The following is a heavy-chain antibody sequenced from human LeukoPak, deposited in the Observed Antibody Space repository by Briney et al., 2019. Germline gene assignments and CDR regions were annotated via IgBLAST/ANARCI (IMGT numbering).Heavy chain of an antibody. J-gene: IGHJ4*02. D-gene: IGHD3-22*01. Sequence: GGSLRLSCAASGFTFSSYGMHWVRQAPGKGLEWVAFIRYDGSNKYYADSVKGRFTISRDNSENTLYLQMNSLRAEDTAVYYCAKDRASSGYYDYWGQGTLVTGSS. CDR2: IRYDGSNK. CDR3: AKDRASSGYYDY. CDR1: GFTFSSYG. V-gene: IGHV3-30*02.